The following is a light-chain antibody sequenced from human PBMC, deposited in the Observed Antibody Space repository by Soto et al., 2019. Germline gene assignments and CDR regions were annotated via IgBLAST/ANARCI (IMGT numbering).Light chain of an antibody. CDR2: DAS. CDR1: QSVSNN. Sequence: EIVLPQSPGTLSLSPGERAALSCRASQSVSNNYLAWYQQKPGQAPRLLIYDASNRATGIPARFSGSGSGTDFTLTINSLQSEDFAVYYCQQYNNWPPTFGQGTKVDNK. J-gene: IGKJ1*01. CDR3: QQYNNWPPT. V-gene: IGKV3D-15*01.